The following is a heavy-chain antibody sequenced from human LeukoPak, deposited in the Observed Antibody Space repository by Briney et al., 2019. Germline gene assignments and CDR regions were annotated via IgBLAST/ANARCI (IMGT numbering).Heavy chain of an antibody. CDR1: GGSISSYY. CDR3: AGYVVVIDY. V-gene: IGHV4-38-2*02. D-gene: IGHD2-21*01. J-gene: IGHJ4*02. Sequence: SETLSLTCTVSGGSISSYYWGWIRQPPGKGLEWIGSIYHSGSTYYNPSLKSRVTISVDTSKNQFSLKLSSVTAADTAVYYCAGYVVVIDYWGQGALVTVSS. CDR2: IYHSGST.